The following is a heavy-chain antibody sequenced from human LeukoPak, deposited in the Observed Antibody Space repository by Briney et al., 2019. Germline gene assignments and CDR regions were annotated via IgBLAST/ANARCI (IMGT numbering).Heavy chain of an antibody. D-gene: IGHD3-10*01. Sequence: SETLSLTCAVSGGSISSSNWWNWVRQPPGKGLEWIGEIYHNGNTNYNPSLKSRVTISVDTSKNQFSLKLSSVTAADTAVYYCARLEYYGLPYWGQGTLVTVSS. CDR3: ARLEYYGLPY. V-gene: IGHV4-4*02. J-gene: IGHJ4*02. CDR2: IYHNGNT. CDR1: GGSISSSNW.